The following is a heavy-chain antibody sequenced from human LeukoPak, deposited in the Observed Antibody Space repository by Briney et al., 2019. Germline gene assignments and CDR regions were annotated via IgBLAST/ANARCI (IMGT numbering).Heavy chain of an antibody. V-gene: IGHV4-38-2*02. J-gene: IGHJ4*02. CDR2: IYHSGST. CDR1: GYSISSGYY. CDR3: ARVLGILTGYYNSGYFVY. D-gene: IGHD3-9*01. Sequence: SETLSLTCTVSGYSISSGYYWGWIRQPPGKGQGWIGSIYHSGSTYYSPSLKSRVTISVDTSKNQFSLKLSSVTAADTAVYYCARVLGILTGYYNSGYFVYWGQGTLVTVSS.